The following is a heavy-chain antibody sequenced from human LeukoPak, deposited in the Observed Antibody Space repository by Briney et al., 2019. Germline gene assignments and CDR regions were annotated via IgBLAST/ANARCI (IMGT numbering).Heavy chain of an antibody. CDR3: ARGYGDFRVEGRYFHS. CDR1: GASMSGYY. CDR2: IFYIGTT. Sequence: SETLSLTCSVSGASMSGYYWSWIRQPPGKGLEYIGNIFYIGTTNYNPSLKSRVTISLDMSKNEFSLTLSSVTAADAAVYYCARGYGDFRVEGRYFHSWGQGTLVTVSS. J-gene: IGHJ4*02. D-gene: IGHD4-17*01. V-gene: IGHV4-59*12.